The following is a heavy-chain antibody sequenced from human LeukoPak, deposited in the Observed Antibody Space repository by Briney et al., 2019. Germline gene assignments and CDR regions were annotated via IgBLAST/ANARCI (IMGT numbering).Heavy chain of an antibody. V-gene: IGHV3-30-3*01. CDR3: AVQGFDI. Sequence: GGSLRLSCAASGFTFSTYAMDWVRQAPGKGLEWVAIISSDGTIENYADSVRGRFSISRDNSKDTLLLQMSSLRIEDTAVYYCAVQGFDIWGQGTMVTVSS. J-gene: IGHJ3*02. CDR1: GFTFSTYA. CDR2: ISSDGTIE.